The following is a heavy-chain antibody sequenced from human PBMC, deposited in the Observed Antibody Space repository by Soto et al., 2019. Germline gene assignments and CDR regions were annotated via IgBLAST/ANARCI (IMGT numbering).Heavy chain of an antibody. D-gene: IGHD6-6*01. Sequence: GGSLRLSCVASGFTFSDYSMSWIRQAPGRGLEWLAFIDSRGRTLSYADSVRGWFTITRDNAESSAYMQMDSVRRDDTAVYYCARQAARNYIDSWGQGNSVTVSS. CDR3: ARQAARNYIDS. CDR2: IDSRGRTL. J-gene: IGHJ4*02. CDR1: GFTFSDYS. V-gene: IGHV3-11*01.